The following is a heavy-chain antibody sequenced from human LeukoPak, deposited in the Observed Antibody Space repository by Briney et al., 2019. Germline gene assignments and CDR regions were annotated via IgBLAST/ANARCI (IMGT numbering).Heavy chain of an antibody. V-gene: IGHV3-21*01. CDR3: ARGKYSSGWFVY. J-gene: IGHJ4*02. D-gene: IGHD6-19*01. CDR1: GFTFSSYS. Sequence: GGSLRLSCAASGFTFSSYSMSWVRQAPGKGLEWVSSITTSSTYISYADSVKGRFTISRDNAKNSLYLQMNSLRAEDTAVYYCARGKYSSGWFVYWGQGTLVTVSS. CDR2: ITTSSTYI.